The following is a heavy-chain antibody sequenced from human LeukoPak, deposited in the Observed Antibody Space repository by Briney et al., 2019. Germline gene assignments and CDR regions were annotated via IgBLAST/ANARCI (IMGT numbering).Heavy chain of an antibody. CDR1: GFAFNNYA. CDR2: INDNGGQR. CDR3: AKTQWKVGATDYFDY. Sequence: PGGSLRLSCAASGFAFNNYAMTWVRQAPGKGLEWVSNINDNGGQRHYADSVKGRFTISRDNSKNVMFLQMDSLRAEDTAVYYCAKTQWKVGATDYFDYWGQGILVTVSS. D-gene: IGHD1-26*01. J-gene: IGHJ4*02. V-gene: IGHV3-23*01.